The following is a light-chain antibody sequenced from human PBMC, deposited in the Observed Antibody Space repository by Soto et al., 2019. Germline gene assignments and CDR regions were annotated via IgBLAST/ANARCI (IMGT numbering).Light chain of an antibody. J-gene: IGLJ2*01. CDR3: VAWDDSLNGYVV. V-gene: IGLV1-44*01. CDR1: SSNIGSNT. CDR2: SNN. Sequence: QSVLTQRPSASGTPGQRVTISCSGSSSNIGSNTVNWYQQLPGTAPKLVIYSNNQRPSGVPDRFSGSKSGTSASLAISGLQSEDEADYYCVAWDDSLNGYVVFGGGTKVTVL.